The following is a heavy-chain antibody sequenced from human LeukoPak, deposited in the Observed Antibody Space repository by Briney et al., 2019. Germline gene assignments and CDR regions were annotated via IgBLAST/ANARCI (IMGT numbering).Heavy chain of an antibody. CDR1: GYTLTELS. J-gene: IGHJ4*02. V-gene: IGHV1-24*01. CDR2: FDPEDGET. Sequence: ASVNVSCKVSGYTLTELSMHWVRQAPGKGLEWMGGFDPEDGETIYAQKFQGRVTMTEDTSTDTAYMELSSLRSEDTAVYYCATDLARGFIVGATSYWGQGTLVTVSS. D-gene: IGHD1-26*01. CDR3: ATDLARGFIVGATSY.